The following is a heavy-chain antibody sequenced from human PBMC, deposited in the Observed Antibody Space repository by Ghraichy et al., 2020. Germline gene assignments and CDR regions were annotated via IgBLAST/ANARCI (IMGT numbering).Heavy chain of an antibody. V-gene: IGHV3-66*01. D-gene: IGHD6-19*01. CDR2: IYSGGST. Sequence: GGSLRLSCAASGFSVGNQFLSWVRQAPGKGLEWVSVIYSGGSTNYGESVKGRFTISRDRSKNTLYLKMASMRAEDTAVYYCARDICRGCSSGWYETGAFDIWGRGTMVTVSS. CDR3: ARDICRGCSSGWYETGAFDI. J-gene: IGHJ3*02. CDR1: GFSVGNQF.